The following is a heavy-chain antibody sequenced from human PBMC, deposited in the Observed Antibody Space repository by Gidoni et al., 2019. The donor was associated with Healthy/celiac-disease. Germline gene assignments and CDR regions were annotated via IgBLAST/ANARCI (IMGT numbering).Heavy chain of an antibody. Sequence: QVQLVESGGGVVQPGRSLRLSCSASGFTFSSYGMHWVRQAPGKGLEWVAVISYDGSNKYYADSVKGRFTISRDNSKNTLYLQMNSLRAEDTAVYYCAKDNTAMDLEYFQNWGQGTLVTVSS. V-gene: IGHV3-30*18. J-gene: IGHJ1*01. CDR2: ISYDGSNK. CDR3: AKDNTAMDLEYFQN. D-gene: IGHD5-18*01. CDR1: GFTFSSYG.